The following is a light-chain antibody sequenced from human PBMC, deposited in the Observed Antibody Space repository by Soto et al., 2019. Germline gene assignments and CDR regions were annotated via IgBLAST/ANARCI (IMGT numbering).Light chain of an antibody. CDR2: GAS. V-gene: IGKV3-20*01. CDR1: QSVSTNY. CDR3: HQYGSSPPLT. J-gene: IGKJ4*01. Sequence: EIVLMQSPGTLSLSPGERATLSCRASQSVSTNYVAWYQQKPGQAPRRLIAGASSRSTGIPDRFSGSGSGTDFTLTISRLEPEDFAVYYCHQYGSSPPLTFGGGNKVEIK.